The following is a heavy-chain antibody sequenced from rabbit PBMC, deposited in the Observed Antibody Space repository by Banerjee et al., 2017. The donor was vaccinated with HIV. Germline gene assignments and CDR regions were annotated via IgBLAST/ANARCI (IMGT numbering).Heavy chain of an antibody. CDR3: ARDLDGVIGWNLGW. V-gene: IGHV1S45*01. CDR2: IDTNDGDT. Sequence: LEESGGGLVKPGGTLTLTCTASGFSFSSNWICWVCQAPGKGLEWIACIDTNDGDTDNATWPKGRFTISKTSSTTVTLQMTSLTAADTATYFCARDLDGVIGWNLGWWGQGTLVTVS. D-gene: IGHD4-1*01. J-gene: IGHJ3*01. CDR1: GFSFSSNW.